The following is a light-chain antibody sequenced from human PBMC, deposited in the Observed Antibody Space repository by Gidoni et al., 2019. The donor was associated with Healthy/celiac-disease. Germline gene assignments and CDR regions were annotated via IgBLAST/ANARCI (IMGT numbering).Light chain of an antibody. CDR1: QSVGSSY. CDR2: GAS. Sequence: EIVLTQSPGTLSLSPGDRATRYCRARQSVGSSYLAWYQQKPGQAPRLLLYGASSRATGIPDRFSGSGSGTDFTLTISRLEPEDFAVYSCQQYGRSLLTFGGGTKVEIK. V-gene: IGKV3-20*01. CDR3: QQYGRSLLT. J-gene: IGKJ4*01.